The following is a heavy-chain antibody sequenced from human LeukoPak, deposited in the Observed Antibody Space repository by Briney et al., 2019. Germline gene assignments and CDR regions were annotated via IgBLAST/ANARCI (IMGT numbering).Heavy chain of an antibody. CDR1: GFTFGDYA. CDR3: TRERGYCSSTSCYFYSYYGMDV. V-gene: IGHV3-49*04. Sequence: PGRSLRLSCTASGFTFGDYAMSWVRQAPGKGLEWVGFIRSKAYGGTTEYAASVKGRFTISRDDSKSIAYLQMNCLKTEDTAVYYCTRERGYCSSTSCYFYSYYGMDVWGQGTSVTVSS. D-gene: IGHD2-2*01. CDR2: IRSKAYGGTT. J-gene: IGHJ6*02.